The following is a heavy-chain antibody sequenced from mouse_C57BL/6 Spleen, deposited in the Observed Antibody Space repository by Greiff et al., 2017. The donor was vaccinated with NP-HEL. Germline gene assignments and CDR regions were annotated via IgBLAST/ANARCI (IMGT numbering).Heavy chain of an antibody. V-gene: IGHV1-61*01. D-gene: IGHD2-12*01. Sequence: QVQLQQPGAELVRPGSSVKLSCKASGYTFTGYWMDWVKQRPGQGLEWIGNIYPSDSETNYNHKFKDKATLTVDKSSSTAYMQLSSLTSEDSAVYYCASSYSGAYWGQGTLVTVSA. CDR2: IYPSDSET. CDR3: ASSYSGAY. CDR1: GYTFTGYW. J-gene: IGHJ3*01.